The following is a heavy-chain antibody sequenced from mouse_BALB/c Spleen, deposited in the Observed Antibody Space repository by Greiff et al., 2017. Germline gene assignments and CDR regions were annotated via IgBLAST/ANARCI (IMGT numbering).Heavy chain of an antibody. CDR1: GYTFTSYT. V-gene: IGHV1-4*02. J-gene: IGHJ1*01. CDR3: ARLITTVVATDVDV. D-gene: IGHD1-1*01. CDR2: INPSSGYT. Sequence: QVQLKESAAELARPGASVKMSCKASGYTFTSYTMHWVKQRPGQGLEWIGYINPSSGYTEYNQKFKDKTTLTADKSSSTAYMQLSSLTSEDSAVYYCARLITTVVATDVDVWGAGTTVTVSS.